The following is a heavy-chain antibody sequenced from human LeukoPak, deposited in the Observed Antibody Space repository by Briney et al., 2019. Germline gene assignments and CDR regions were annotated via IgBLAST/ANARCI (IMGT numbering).Heavy chain of an antibody. V-gene: IGHV3-74*01. Sequence: GGSLRLSCAASGFTFGSYAMHWVRQAPGRGLVWVSRINSDGSSTSYADSVRGRFSISRDNAKNTLYLQMNSLRAEDTAVYYCARGLSGYASSLGYWGQGTLVTVSA. J-gene: IGHJ4*02. CDR1: GFTFGSYA. CDR3: ARGLSGYASSLGY. CDR2: INSDGSST. D-gene: IGHD6-6*01.